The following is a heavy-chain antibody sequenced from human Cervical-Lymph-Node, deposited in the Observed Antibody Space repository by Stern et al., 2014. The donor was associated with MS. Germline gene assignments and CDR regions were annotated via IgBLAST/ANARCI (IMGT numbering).Heavy chain of an antibody. J-gene: IGHJ4*02. CDR2: INPNTGGA. CDR3: AREGRRHNEYHYDY. Sequence: MQLVESGAEVKKPGASVKLSCKTSGYTFTDYYPHWVRQAPGQGLEWMGWINPNTGGAIYAQKFQGRVTMTRDTSISTAYMELRSLRSDDTAIYYCAREGRRHNEYHYDYWGQGTLVTVSS. V-gene: IGHV1-2*02. CDR1: GYTFTDYY. D-gene: IGHD6-6*01.